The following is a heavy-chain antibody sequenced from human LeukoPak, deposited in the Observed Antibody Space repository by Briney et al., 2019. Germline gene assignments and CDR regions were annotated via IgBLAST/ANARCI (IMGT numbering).Heavy chain of an antibody. V-gene: IGHV3-23*01. D-gene: IGHD1-14*01. CDR1: GFTFNNYG. CDR3: AKAPLGRFDP. Sequence: GSLRLSCAASGFTFNNYGMSWVRQAPGKGLEWVSTISYSRTYYADSVKGRFTISRDNSKNTLYLQMNRLGAEDTAVYYCAKAPLGRFDPWGQGTLVPVSS. J-gene: IGHJ5*02. CDR2: ISYSRT.